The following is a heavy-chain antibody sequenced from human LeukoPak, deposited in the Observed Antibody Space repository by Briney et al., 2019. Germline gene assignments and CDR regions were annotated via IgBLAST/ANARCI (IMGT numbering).Heavy chain of an antibody. CDR1: GGSFSGYY. V-gene: IGHV4-34*01. CDR2: INHSGST. J-gene: IGHJ6*03. CDR3: ARGQRGSLGSSSYGYYYYYMDV. Sequence: PSETLSLTCAVYGGSFSGYYWSWIRQPPGKGLEWIGEINHSGSTNYNPSLKSRVTISVDTSKNQFSLKLSSVTAADTAVYYCARGQRGSLGSSSYGYYYYYMDVWGKGTTVTVSS. D-gene: IGHD6-6*01.